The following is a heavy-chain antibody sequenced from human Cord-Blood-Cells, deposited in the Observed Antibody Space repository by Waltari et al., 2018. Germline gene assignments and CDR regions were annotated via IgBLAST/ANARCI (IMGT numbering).Heavy chain of an antibody. Sequence: QVQLVQPGAEVKKPGASAKVSCKVSGYTLTELSITWVRQAPGKGLEWMGGFDPEDGETIYAQKFQGRVTMTEDTSTDTAYMELSSLRSEDTAVYYCATEGYSSGWYDYWGQGTLVTVSS. CDR2: FDPEDGET. V-gene: IGHV1-24*01. J-gene: IGHJ4*02. CDR1: GYTLTELS. D-gene: IGHD6-19*01. CDR3: ATEGYSSGWYDY.